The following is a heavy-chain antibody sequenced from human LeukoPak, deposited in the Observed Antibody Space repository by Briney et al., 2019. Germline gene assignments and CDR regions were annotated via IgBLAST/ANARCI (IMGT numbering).Heavy chain of an antibody. J-gene: IGHJ5*02. CDR2: INPNSGGT. CDR1: GYTFTGYY. CDR3: ARPPPGYCSGGSCPGDWFDP. Sequence: GASVKVSCKASGYTFTGYYMHWVRQAPGQGLEWMGWINPNSGGTNYAQKFQGRVTMTRDTSISTAYMELSRLRSDDTAVYYCARPPPGYCSGGSCPGDWFDPWGQGTLVTVSS. V-gene: IGHV1-2*02. D-gene: IGHD2-15*01.